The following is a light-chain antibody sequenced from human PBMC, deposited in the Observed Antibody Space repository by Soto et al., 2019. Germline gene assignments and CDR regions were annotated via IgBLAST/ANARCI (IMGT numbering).Light chain of an antibody. V-gene: IGKV4-1*01. CDR2: WAS. Sequence: DIVMTQSPDSLAVSLGERATINCKSSQSVLHSSNKKNYIAWYQQKPGQPPKLLIYWASTRESGVPDRVSGSGSGPDFTLTVSSLQAEAVAVYYCQRCYRMPLTSGPGTKADI. CDR1: QSVLHSSNKKNY. CDR3: QRCYRMPLT. J-gene: IGKJ3*01.